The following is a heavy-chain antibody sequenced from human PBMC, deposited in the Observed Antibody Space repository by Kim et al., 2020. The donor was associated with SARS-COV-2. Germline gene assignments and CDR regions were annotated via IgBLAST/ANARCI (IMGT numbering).Heavy chain of an antibody. CDR2: IYYSGST. J-gene: IGHJ4*02. D-gene: IGHD3-22*01. V-gene: IGHV4-39*01. CDR1: GGSISSSSYY. Sequence: SETLSLTCTVSGGSISSSSYYWGWIRQPPGKGLEWIGSIYYSGSTYYNPSLKSRVTISVDTSKNQFSLKLSSVTAADTAVYYCARHPEQRGYYYDSSGYLHWGQGTLVTVSS. CDR3: ARHPEQRGYYYDSSGYLH.